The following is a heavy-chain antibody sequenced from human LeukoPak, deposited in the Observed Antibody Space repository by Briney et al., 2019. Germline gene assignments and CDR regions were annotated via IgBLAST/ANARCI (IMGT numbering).Heavy chain of an antibody. CDR3: AKDIQAYYYDSSGYYPSYYFDY. CDR1: GFTFSSYA. J-gene: IGHJ4*02. D-gene: IGHD3-22*01. V-gene: IGHV3-23*01. CDR2: ISGSGGST. Sequence: GGSLRLSCAASGFTFSSYAMSWVRQAPGKGLEWVSAISGSGGSTYYADSVKGRFTISRDNSKNTLYLQMNSLRAEDTAVYYCAKDIQAYYYDSSGYYPSYYFDYWGQGTLVTVSS.